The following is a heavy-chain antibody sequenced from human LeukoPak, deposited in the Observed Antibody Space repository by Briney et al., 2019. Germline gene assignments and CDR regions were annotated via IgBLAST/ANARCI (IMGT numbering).Heavy chain of an antibody. V-gene: IGHV3-23*01. Sequence: GGSLRLSCAASGFTFSTNAMSWVRQAPGKGLEWVSAVSGSGGNTYYADSVKGRFTISRDNSKNTLYLQMNSLRAEDTAVYYCAKSYYDFWSGYYMEAFDIWGQGTMVTVSS. CDR1: GFTFSTNA. CDR3: AKSYYDFWSGYYMEAFDI. CDR2: VSGSGGNT. D-gene: IGHD3-3*01. J-gene: IGHJ3*02.